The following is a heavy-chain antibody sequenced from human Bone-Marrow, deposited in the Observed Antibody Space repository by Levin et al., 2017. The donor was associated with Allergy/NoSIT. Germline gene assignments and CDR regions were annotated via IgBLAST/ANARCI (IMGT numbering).Heavy chain of an antibody. J-gene: IGHJ4*02. CDR3: AKGSAGSYSSGWYGTNFDY. CDR2: IGGTGANT. Sequence: GGSLRLSCAASGFTFSSYAMNWVRQAPGKGLEWVSGIGGTGANTYFADSVKGRFTISRDSSNNTLYLQMNSLRAEDTAVYYCAKGSAGSYSSGWYGTNFDYWGQGTLVTVSS. CDR1: GFTFSSYA. V-gene: IGHV3-23*01. D-gene: IGHD6-19*01.